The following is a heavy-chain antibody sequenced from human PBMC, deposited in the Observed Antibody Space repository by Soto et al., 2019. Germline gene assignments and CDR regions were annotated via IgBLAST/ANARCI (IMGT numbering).Heavy chain of an antibody. J-gene: IGHJ4*02. CDR3: ASRDPGTSVDY. CDR1: GGSFTSNNW. Sequence: NPSETLSLTCAVSGGSFTSNNWWTWVRQPPGQGLEWIGEIYRTGSTNYNPSLKSRVTISLDKSENQFSLKVTSLTAADTAVYYCASRDPGTSVDYWGQGTSVTVS. V-gene: IGHV4-4*02. D-gene: IGHD1-7*01. CDR2: IYRTGST.